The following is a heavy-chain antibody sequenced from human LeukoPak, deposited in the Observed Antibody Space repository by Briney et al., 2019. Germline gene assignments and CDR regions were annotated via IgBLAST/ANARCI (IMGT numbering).Heavy chain of an antibody. V-gene: IGHV5-51*01. D-gene: IGHD4-23*01. Sequence: GESLKISCKGSGYSFTSYWIGWVRQMPGKGLEWMGIIYPGDSDTRYSPSFQGHVTISADKSISTAYLQWSSLKASDTAMHYCARPSGASYGGNPDAFDIWGQGTMVTVSS. CDR1: GYSFTSYW. J-gene: IGHJ3*02. CDR3: ARPSGASYGGNPDAFDI. CDR2: IYPGDSDT.